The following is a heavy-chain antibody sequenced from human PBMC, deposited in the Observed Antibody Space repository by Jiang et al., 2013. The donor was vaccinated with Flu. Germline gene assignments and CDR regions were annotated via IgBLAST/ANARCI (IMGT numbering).Heavy chain of an antibody. V-gene: IGHV3-7*03. D-gene: IGHD3-22*01. Sequence: SCAASGXTFSSYWMSWVRQASRERGLEWVANIKQDGSEKYYVDSVKGRFTISRDNAKNSLYLQMNSLRAEDTAVYYCASDRDYYDSSGYLFDYWGQGTLVTVSS. J-gene: IGHJ4*02. CDR2: IKQDGSEK. CDR3: ASDRDYYDSSGYLFDY. CDR1: GXTFSSYW.